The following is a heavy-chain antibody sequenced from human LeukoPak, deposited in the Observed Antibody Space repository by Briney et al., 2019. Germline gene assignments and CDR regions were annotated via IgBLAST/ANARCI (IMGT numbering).Heavy chain of an antibody. CDR3: ARDDGSRLFDY. CDR2: IYYSGST. V-gene: IGHV4-39*07. Sequence: PSETLSLTCTVSGGSISSSSYYWGWIRQPPGKGLEWIGSIYYSGSTYYNPSLKSRVTISVDRSKNQFSLKLSSVTAADTAVYYCARDDGSRLFDYWGQGTLVTVSS. J-gene: IGHJ4*02. CDR1: GGSISSSSYY. D-gene: IGHD3-10*01.